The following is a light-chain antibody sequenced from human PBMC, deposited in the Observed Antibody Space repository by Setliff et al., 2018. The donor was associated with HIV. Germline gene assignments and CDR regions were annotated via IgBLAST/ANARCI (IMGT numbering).Light chain of an antibody. J-gene: IGKJ5*01. CDR2: GAS. CDR3: QQYGGSPLLT. V-gene: IGKV3-20*01. Sequence: ETVLTQSPGTLSLSPRERATLSCRASQSVSTKYLAWYQKKPGQAPRRLIYGASSRATAIPDRFSGSGSGTDFTLTISRLQPEDFAVYYCQQYGGSPLLTFGQGTRLEIK. CDR1: QSVSTKY.